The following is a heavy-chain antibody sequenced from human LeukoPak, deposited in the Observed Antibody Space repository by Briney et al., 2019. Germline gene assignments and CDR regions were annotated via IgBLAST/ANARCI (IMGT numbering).Heavy chain of an antibody. V-gene: IGHV3-74*01. J-gene: IGHJ4*02. Sequence: GGSLRLSCEASGLSFSTCYMHWVRQTPGKGLVWVSRIHSTGAYIDYVDSVKGRFIISRDNAKNTLYLQMNSLRAEDTAVYFCVRSSDWAFFDHWGQGALVTVSS. CDR1: GLSFSTCY. D-gene: IGHD3/OR15-3a*01. CDR2: IHSTGAYI. CDR3: VRSSDWAFFDH.